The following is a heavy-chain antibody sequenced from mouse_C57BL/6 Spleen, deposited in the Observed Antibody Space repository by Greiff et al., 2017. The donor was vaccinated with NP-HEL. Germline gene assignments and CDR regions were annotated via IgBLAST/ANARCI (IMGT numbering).Heavy chain of an antibody. J-gene: IGHJ2*01. Sequence: VQLQQSGAELARPGASVKLSCKASGYTFTSYGISWVKQRPGQGLEWIGEIYPRSGNTYYNEKFKGKATLTADKSSSTAYMELRSLTSEDSAVYFCARFLLITTVYYFDDWGQGTTLTVSS. V-gene: IGHV1-81*01. CDR3: ARFLLITTVYYFDD. D-gene: IGHD1-1*01. CDR1: GYTFTSYG. CDR2: IYPRSGNT.